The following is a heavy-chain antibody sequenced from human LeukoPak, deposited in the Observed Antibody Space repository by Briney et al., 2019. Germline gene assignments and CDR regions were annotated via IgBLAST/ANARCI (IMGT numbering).Heavy chain of an antibody. J-gene: IGHJ5*02. CDR1: GDSISSETYH. Sequence: PSETLSLTCTVSGDSISSETYHWGWIRQPPGKGLQWIGSIFYAGSTYYNPSLRSRVSISVDTSKDQFSLKLFPVTAADTAVYYCARSGWSMGGFDPWGQGILVTVSS. CDR2: IFYAGST. V-gene: IGHV4-39*01. D-gene: IGHD2-8*02. CDR3: ARSGWSMGGFDP.